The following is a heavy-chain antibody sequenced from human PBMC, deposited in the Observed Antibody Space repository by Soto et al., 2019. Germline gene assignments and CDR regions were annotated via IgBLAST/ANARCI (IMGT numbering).Heavy chain of an antibody. CDR2: ISSSGSST. V-gene: IGHV3-11*01. CDR3: ERAAAASPAAWY. Sequence: QVQLVESGGGLVKPGGSLRLSCAASGFTFGDYYMSWIRQAPGKGLEWVSYISSSGSSTYYVDSVKGRFTISRDNAKNSLSLQMDSLGAEDTAVHYCERAAAASPAAWYWGQGTLVTVSS. J-gene: IGHJ4*02. D-gene: IGHD6-25*01. CDR1: GFTFGDYY.